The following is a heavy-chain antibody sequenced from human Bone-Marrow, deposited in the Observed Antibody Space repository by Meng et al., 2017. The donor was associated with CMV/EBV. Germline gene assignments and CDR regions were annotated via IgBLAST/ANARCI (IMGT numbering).Heavy chain of an antibody. CDR1: GYTFSAHY. Sequence: ASVKVSCKASGYTFSAHYIHWVRQTPGGGLEYMGWINPNNGDTNYAQKFQDRVTMTRDTSITTAYMDLSRLRSDDTAVYFCARFTVAGTTDWFDPWGQGSLATVSS. CDR2: INPNNGDT. D-gene: IGHD6-19*01. CDR3: ARFTVAGTTDWFDP. V-gene: IGHV1-2*02. J-gene: IGHJ5*02.